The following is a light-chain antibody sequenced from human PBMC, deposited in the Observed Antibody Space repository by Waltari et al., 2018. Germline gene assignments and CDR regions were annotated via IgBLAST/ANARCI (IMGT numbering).Light chain of an antibody. CDR1: QSVKNN. V-gene: IGKV1-5*03. Sequence: IQMTPSPSTLSASVGDRITITCRTSQSVKNNLAWYQQKPGKAPKVLIHKASRLEGGVPSRFSGSGYGTEFTLTISSLQPDDFATYYCQEYDSFPVSFGGGTRVEIK. CDR2: KAS. CDR3: QEYDSFPVS. J-gene: IGKJ4*01.